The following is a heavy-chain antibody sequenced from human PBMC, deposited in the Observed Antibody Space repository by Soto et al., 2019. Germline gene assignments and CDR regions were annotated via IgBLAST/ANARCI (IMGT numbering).Heavy chain of an antibody. Sequence: SEPLSLTCTVSGGSSSSGDYYWSWIRQPPGKGLEWIGYIYYSGSTYYNPSLKSRVTISVDTSKNHFSLKLSSVTAADTAVYYCARDNNSGDSGDWFDPWGQGTLVTVSS. D-gene: IGHD4-17*01. CDR2: IYYSGST. CDR3: ARDNNSGDSGDWFDP. J-gene: IGHJ5*02. V-gene: IGHV4-30-4*02. CDR1: GGSSSSGDYY.